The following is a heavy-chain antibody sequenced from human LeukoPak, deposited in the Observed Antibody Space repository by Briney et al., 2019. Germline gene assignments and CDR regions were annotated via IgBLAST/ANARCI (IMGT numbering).Heavy chain of an antibody. V-gene: IGHV3-23*01. CDR3: AKDRYYYDTSGYHFDY. CDR2: ISGSGGST. J-gene: IGHJ4*02. CDR1: GFTVSSYA. D-gene: IGHD3-22*01. Sequence: RSGGSLRLSCAASGFTVSSYAMSWVRQTPGKGLEWVSAISGSGGSTYYADSVKGRFTISRDNSKNTLCLQMNSLRAEDTAVYYCAKDRYYYDTSGYHFDYWGQGTLVTVSS.